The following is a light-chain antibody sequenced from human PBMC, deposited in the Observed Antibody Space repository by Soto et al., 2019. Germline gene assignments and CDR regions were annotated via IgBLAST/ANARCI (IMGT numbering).Light chain of an antibody. V-gene: IGKV1-17*01. CDR1: QGIRDA. CDR2: AAS. J-gene: IGKJ1*01. Sequence: DIQMTQSPSSLSASVGDRVTITCRASQGIRDALGWYQQKPGKAAKRLIYAASSLQSRVPSRCSGSGAGKEFPLTISSLQPEDFATYYCQQHNSYPQTFGQGTKVEIK. CDR3: QQHNSYPQT.